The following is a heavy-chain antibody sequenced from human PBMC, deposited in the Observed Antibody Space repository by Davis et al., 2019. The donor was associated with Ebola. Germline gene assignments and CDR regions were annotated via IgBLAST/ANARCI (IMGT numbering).Heavy chain of an antibody. CDR3: AKSGLSFGVVKYHYGMDV. D-gene: IGHD3-3*01. V-gene: IGHV3-7*03. CDR2: INQDGSDQ. Sequence: GESLKISCAASGFSFSSYWLSWVRQAPGKGLEWVANINQDGSDQQYVGSVKGRFTVSRDNAKNSLYLQLNSLRAEDTAVYYCAKSGLSFGVVKYHYGMDVWGKGTTVTVSS. J-gene: IGHJ6*04. CDR1: GFSFSSYW.